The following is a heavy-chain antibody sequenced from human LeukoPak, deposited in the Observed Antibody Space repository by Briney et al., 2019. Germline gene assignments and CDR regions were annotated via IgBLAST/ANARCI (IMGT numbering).Heavy chain of an antibody. CDR2: IYFSGST. J-gene: IGHJ4*02. CDR1: GGSISSGDYY. Sequence: PSQTLSLTCTVSGGSISSGDYYWSWIRQPPGKGLEWIGYIYFSGSTFYNPSLKSRVTISVDTSKNQFSLKLSSVTAADTAVYYCARQRGQQQIDYWGQGTLVTVSS. CDR3: ARQRGQQQIDY. D-gene: IGHD6-13*01. V-gene: IGHV4-30-4*01.